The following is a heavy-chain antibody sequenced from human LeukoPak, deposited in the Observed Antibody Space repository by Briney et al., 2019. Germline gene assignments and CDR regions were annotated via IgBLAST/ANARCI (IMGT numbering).Heavy chain of an antibody. V-gene: IGHV4-34*01. J-gene: IGHJ4*02. Sequence: PSETLSLTCAVYGESFSGYYWSWIRQPPGRGLEWIGEINHSGSTSYSASLKSRVTISVDTSKNQFSLKLNSVTAADTAVYYCARGDTAAGGAPFDYWGQGTLVTVSS. CDR2: INHSGST. CDR3: ARGDTAAGGAPFDY. CDR1: GESFSGYY. D-gene: IGHD6-13*01.